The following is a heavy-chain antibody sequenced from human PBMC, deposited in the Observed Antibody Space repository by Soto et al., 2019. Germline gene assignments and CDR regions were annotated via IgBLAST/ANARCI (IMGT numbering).Heavy chain of an antibody. J-gene: IGHJ3*02. CDR2: SYYSGST. CDR1: GGSISSYY. D-gene: IGHD3-22*01. V-gene: IGHV4-59*01. Sequence: QVQLQESGPGLVKPSETLSLTCTVSGGSISSYYWSWIRQPPGKGLEWIGYSYYSGSTNYNPSLKSRVTISVDTSKNQFSLKLSSVTAADTAVYYCARGYYYDSSGYTPSNAYPVPDAFDIWGQGTMVTVSS. CDR3: ARGYYYDSSGYTPSNAYPVPDAFDI.